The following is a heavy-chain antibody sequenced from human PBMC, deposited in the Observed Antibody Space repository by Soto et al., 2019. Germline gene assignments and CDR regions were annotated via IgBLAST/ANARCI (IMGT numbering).Heavy chain of an antibody. J-gene: IGHJ6*02. CDR2: INPNSGGT. CDR1: GYTFTGYY. Sequence: GASVKVSCKASGYTFTGYYMHWVRQAPGQGLEWMGWINPNSGGTNYAQKFQGWVTMTRDTSISTAYMELSRLRSDDTAVYYCARGSQYCISTSCYFGLDWYYGKDVRGQGTKVTVSS. CDR3: ARGSQYCISTSCYFGLDWYYGKDV. D-gene: IGHD2-2*01. V-gene: IGHV1-2*04.